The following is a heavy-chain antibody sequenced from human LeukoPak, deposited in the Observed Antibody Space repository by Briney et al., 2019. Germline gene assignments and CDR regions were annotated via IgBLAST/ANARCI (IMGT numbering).Heavy chain of an antibody. CDR3: ARGPDLTCSTTICYRYFDY. J-gene: IGHJ4*02. D-gene: IGHD2-2*01. CDR1: GFTFGNYA. Sequence: GRSLRLSCAASGFTFGNYAMHWVRQAPGKGLEWVAVISYDGNNKYYADSVKGRFTISRDNSKNTLYLQMNSLRAEDTAVYYCARGPDLTCSTTICYRYFDYWGQGTLVTVSS. V-gene: IGHV3-30-3*01. CDR2: ISYDGNNK.